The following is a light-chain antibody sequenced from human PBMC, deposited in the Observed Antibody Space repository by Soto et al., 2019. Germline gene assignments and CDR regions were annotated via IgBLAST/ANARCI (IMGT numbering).Light chain of an antibody. CDR2: GAS. CDR1: QSVSSN. CDR3: QQYNTWPIT. V-gene: IGKV3D-15*01. Sequence: EIVMTQSPATLSVSPGERATLFCRASQSVSSNFAWYQQKPGQAPRLLIYGASSRATGTPARFSGSGSGTEFILTISSLQSEDFAVYYCQQYNTWPITCGQGTRLEIK. J-gene: IGKJ5*01.